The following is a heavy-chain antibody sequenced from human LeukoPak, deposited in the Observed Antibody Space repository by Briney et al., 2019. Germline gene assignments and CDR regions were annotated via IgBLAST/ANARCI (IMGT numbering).Heavy chain of an antibody. J-gene: IGHJ6*03. CDR2: INWYGGST. Sequence: GGSLRLSCAASGFTFDDYGMSWVRQAPGKGLEWVSGINWYGGSTGYADSVKGRFTISRDNAKNSLYLQMNSLRVEDTALYYCARDYYYYYMDVWGKGTTVTVSS. CDR3: ARDYYYYYMDV. CDR1: GFTFDDYG. V-gene: IGHV3-20*04.